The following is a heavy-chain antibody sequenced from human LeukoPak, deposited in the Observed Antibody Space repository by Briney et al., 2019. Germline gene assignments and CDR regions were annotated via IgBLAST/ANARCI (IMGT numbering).Heavy chain of an antibody. Sequence: GASVKVSCKASGYTFTGYYMHWVRQAPGQGLEWMGWINPNSGGTNYAQKFQGRVTMTRDTSISTAYMELSRLRSDDTAVYYCARDSHGRYCSSTSCSIHNWFDPWGQGTLVTVSS. J-gene: IGHJ5*02. CDR1: GYTFTGYY. CDR3: ARDSHGRYCSSTSCSIHNWFDP. CDR2: INPNSGGT. V-gene: IGHV1-2*02. D-gene: IGHD2-2*01.